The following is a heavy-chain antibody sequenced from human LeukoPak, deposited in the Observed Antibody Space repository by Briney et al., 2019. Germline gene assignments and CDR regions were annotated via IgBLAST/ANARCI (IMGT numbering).Heavy chain of an antibody. CDR3: TRTRWTSGYYFDY. J-gene: IGHJ4*02. V-gene: IGHV3-53*01. Sequence: PGGSLRLSCAASGFTVSSNYMSWVRQAPGKGLEWVSVIYSGGSTYYTDSVKGRFTISRDNSKNTLFLQMNSLRVEDTAVYYCTRTRWTSGYYFDYWGQGTLVTVSS. D-gene: IGHD3-22*01. CDR1: GFTVSSNY. CDR2: IYSGGST.